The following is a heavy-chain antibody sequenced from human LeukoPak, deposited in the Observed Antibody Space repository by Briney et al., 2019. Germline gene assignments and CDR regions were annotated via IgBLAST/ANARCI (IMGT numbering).Heavy chain of an antibody. V-gene: IGHV1-2*02. CDR1: GYTFTGYY. CDR2: INPNSGGT. Sequence: ASVKVSCKASGYTFTGYYMHWVRQAPGQGLEWMGWINPNSGGTNYAQKFQGRVTMTRDTSISTAYMELSRLRSDDTAVYYCARDLLVTDAFDIWGQGTMVTVSS. D-gene: IGHD3-9*01. CDR3: ARDLLVTDAFDI. J-gene: IGHJ3*02.